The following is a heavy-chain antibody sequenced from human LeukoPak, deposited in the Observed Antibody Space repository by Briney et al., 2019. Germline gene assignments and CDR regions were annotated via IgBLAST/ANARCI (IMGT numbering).Heavy chain of an antibody. J-gene: IGHJ5*02. Sequence: ASVKVSCKASGYTFTSYDINWVRQATGQGLEWMGWMNPNSGNTGYAQKFQGRVTMTRNTSIGTAYMELSSLRSEDTAVYYCARAFCSGGTCSSDPWGQGTLVTVSS. CDR2: MNPNSGNT. D-gene: IGHD2-15*01. CDR3: ARAFCSGGTCSSDP. CDR1: GYTFTSYD. V-gene: IGHV1-8*01.